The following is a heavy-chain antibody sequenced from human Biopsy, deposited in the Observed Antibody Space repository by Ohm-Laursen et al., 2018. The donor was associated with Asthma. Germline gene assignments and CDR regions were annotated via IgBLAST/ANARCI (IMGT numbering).Heavy chain of an antibody. V-gene: IGHV3-7*01. CDR3: ARTFHFWSPYHAEHYQL. D-gene: IGHD3-3*02. J-gene: IGHJ1*01. Sequence: GSLRLSCTASGFTFDDYWMSWVRQAPGKGLEWVANIKHDGTEKNHVDSLKGRFTISRDNAKNSLYLQMNSLRAEDTAVYYCARTFHFWSPYHAEHYQLWGQGTLVTVSS. CDR1: GFTFDDYW. CDR2: IKHDGTEK.